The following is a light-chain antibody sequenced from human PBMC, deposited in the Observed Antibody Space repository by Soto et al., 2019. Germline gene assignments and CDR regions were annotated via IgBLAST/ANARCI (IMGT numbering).Light chain of an antibody. J-gene: IGKJ1*01. CDR1: QAVNSN. CDR2: GAS. V-gene: IGKV3-15*01. Sequence: EVVMTQSPATLSVSPGERATLSCRASQAVNSNLAWYQQKPGQAPRLLIYGASTRASDIPARFSGSGSETEFTLTISSLQSEDFAVYYCQHYSDWQPWTFGPGTRGEIQ. CDR3: QHYSDWQPWT.